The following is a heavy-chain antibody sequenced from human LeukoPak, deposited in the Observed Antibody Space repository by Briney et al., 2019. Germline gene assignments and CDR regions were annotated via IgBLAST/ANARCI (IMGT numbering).Heavy chain of an antibody. CDR3: ARDLKGVYFDY. CDR2: IFSSGST. V-gene: IGHV4-4*07. J-gene: IGHJ4*02. CDR1: GGSINNYC. D-gene: IGHD3-16*01. Sequence: PSETLSLTCTVSGGSINNYCWSWIRQPAGKGLEWIGRIFSSGSTNYNPSLKSRVTMSVDTSKNQFSLTLSSMTAADTAVYYCARDLKGVYFDYWGQGILVTVSS.